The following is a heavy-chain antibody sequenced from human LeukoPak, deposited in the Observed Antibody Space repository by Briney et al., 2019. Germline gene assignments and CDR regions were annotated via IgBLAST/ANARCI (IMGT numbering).Heavy chain of an antibody. CDR3: AKDLSSGTGRGFDY. Sequence: GESLRLSCVASGFPFSAYAMSWVRQAPNKGLEWVSGIRGVGDPAYYAESVKGRFTIQRDNSKSTLYLNMNSLRAEDTALYYCAKDLSSGTGRGFDYWGQGTLVTVSS. V-gene: IGHV3-23*01. J-gene: IGHJ4*02. CDR2: IRGVGDPA. D-gene: IGHD3/OR15-3a*01. CDR1: GFPFSAYA.